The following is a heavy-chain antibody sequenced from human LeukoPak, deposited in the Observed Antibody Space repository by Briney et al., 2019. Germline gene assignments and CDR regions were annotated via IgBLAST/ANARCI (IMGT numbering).Heavy chain of an antibody. J-gene: IGHJ4*02. V-gene: IGHV3-21*04. CDR1: GFAFESFT. CDR2: ISDTGRDI. D-gene: IGHD5-12*01. CDR3: AKGLFSAYDKYLDS. Sequence: SGGSLRLSCAGSGFAFESFTMTWVRQAPGKGLEWVSLISDTGRDINYADSVRGRFTISRDNTKNSLFLQMDSLRVEDTAIYYCAKGLFSAYDKYLDSWGQGTLATVSS.